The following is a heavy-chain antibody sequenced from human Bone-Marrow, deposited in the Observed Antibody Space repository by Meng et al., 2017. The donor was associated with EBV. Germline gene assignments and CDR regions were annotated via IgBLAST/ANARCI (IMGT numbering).Heavy chain of an antibody. CDR2: VHYTGST. CDR1: GDSISSFYY. D-gene: IGHD6-19*01. Sequence: QLQLRESGPGQVKPSXVLSLTCPVSGDSISSFYYWGWIRQPPGRGLEWIGSVHYTGSTYYSPSLKSRVTVSVDTSKNQFSLRLTSVTAADTAVYYCARPFPSWQSPRLDPFGAWGQGTLVTVSS. J-gene: IGHJ4*02. CDR3: ARPFPSWQSPRLDPFGA. V-gene: IGHV4-39*01.